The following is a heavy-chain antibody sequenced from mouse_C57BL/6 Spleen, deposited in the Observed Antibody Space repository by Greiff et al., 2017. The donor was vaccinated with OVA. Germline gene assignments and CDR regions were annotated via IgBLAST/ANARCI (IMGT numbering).Heavy chain of an antibody. Sequence: VMLVESGAELAKPGASVKLSCKASGYTFTSYWMHWVKQRPGQGLAWIGYITPSSGYTKYNQKFKDKATLTADKSSSTAYMQLSSLTYEDSAVYYCARWDYGRPAWFADWGKGTLVTVSA. CDR2: ITPSSGYT. CDR1: GYTFTSYW. CDR3: ARWDYGRPAWFAD. D-gene: IGHD1-1*01. J-gene: IGHJ3*01. V-gene: IGHV1-7*01.